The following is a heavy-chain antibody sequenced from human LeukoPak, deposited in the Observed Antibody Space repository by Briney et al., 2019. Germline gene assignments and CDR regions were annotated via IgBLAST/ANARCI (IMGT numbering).Heavy chain of an antibody. CDR3: ARGNSGHCSGATCYALDY. CDR1: GFTFSRYA. D-gene: IGHD2-2*01. V-gene: IGHV3-23*01. CDR2: ISDDFGT. J-gene: IGHJ4*02. Sequence: PRGSLRLSCAASGFTFSRYAVSYLRQAPGKGLEWVAAISDDFGTYHADSVKGRFTISRDNSRNTLYLQMTSLRAEDTAVYYCARGNSGHCSGATCYALDYWGQGTLVTVSS.